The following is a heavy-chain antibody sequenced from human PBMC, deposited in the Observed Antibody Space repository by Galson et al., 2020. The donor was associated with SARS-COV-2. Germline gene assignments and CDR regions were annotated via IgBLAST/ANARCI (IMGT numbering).Heavy chain of an antibody. CDR1: GGSISSYY. CDR2: IYYSGST. V-gene: IGHV4-59*01. D-gene: IGHD1-26*01. Sequence: SETLSLTCTVSGGSISSYYWSCIRQPPGKGLEWIGYIYYSGSTNYNPSLKSRVTISVDTSKNQFSLKLSSVTAADTAVYYCARGILGIDGWFDPWGQGTLVTVSS. J-gene: IGHJ5*02. CDR3: ARGILGIDGWFDP.